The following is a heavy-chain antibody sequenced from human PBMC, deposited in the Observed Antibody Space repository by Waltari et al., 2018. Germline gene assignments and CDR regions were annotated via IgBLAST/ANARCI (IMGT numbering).Heavy chain of an antibody. CDR3: STQPWGPDY. V-gene: IGHV3-15*01. J-gene: IGHJ4*02. Sequence: EVQLVESGGGLVKPGGSLRLSCAASGFTSSTAWLSWVRQAPGKGLEWVGRIKSKTDGGTTDYAAPVKGRFTISRDDSTDTLYLQMNSLKTEDTAVYYCSTQPWGPDYWGQGTLVTVSS. D-gene: IGHD3-16*01. CDR1: GFTSSTAW. CDR2: IKSKTDGGTT.